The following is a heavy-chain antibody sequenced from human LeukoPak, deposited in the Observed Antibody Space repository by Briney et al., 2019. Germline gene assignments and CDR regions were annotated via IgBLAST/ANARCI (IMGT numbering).Heavy chain of an antibody. CDR1: GGTFSSYA. CDR2: ISAQYGST. J-gene: IGHJ4*02. D-gene: IGHD1-1*01. V-gene: IGHV1-18*01. CDR3: ARDDDISADY. Sequence: ASVKVSCKASGGTFSSYAISWVRQAPGQGLEWLGWISAQYGSTHYTQRLQDRVTMSTDTSTNTVYMELRSLTSDDTAVYYCARDDDISADYWGQGTLVTVSS.